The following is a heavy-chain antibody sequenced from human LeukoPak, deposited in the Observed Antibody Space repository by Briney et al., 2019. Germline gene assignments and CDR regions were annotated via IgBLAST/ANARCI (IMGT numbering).Heavy chain of an antibody. CDR2: IKQDGSEK. CDR3: AKMGTRLNDYDAFDI. CDR1: GFIFSSYW. D-gene: IGHD4-11*01. V-gene: IGHV3-7*03. Sequence: GGSLILSCAASGFIFSSYWMSWVRQTPGKGLEWVANIKQDGSEKNYVDSVKGRFTISRDNAKNSLYLQMNSLRAEDTAVYYCAKMGTRLNDYDAFDIWGQGAMVTVSS. J-gene: IGHJ3*02.